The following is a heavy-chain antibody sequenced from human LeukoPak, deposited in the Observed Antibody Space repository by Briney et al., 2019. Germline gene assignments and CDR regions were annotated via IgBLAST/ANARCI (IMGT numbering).Heavy chain of an antibody. J-gene: IGHJ4*02. CDR2: INPSGGST. D-gene: IGHD5-24*01. CDR1: GYIIATYY. V-gene: IGHV1-46*01. Sequence: ASVKVSCKASGYIIATYYIDWVRQAPGQGLEWMGRINPSGGSTNYARQFQDRVTMTSDTSTTTVYMELSSLRSEDTAVYFCARVSRDGYYLFDYWGQRTLVTVSS. CDR3: ARVSRDGYYLFDY.